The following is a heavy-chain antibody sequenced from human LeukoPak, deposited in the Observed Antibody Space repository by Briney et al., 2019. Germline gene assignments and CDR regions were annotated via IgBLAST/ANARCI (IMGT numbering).Heavy chain of an antibody. Sequence: GGSLRLSCAASGFTFSSYGMHWVRQAPGKGLEWVAVIWYDGSNKYYADSVKGRFTISRDNSKNTLCLQMNSLRAEDTAVYYCVTMIESFDYWGQGTLVTVSS. V-gene: IGHV3-33*01. CDR1: GFTFSSYG. D-gene: IGHD3-22*01. CDR3: VTMIESFDY. J-gene: IGHJ4*02. CDR2: IWYDGSNK.